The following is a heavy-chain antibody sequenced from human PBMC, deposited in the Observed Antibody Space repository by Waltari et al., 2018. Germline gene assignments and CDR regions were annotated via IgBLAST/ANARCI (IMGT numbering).Heavy chain of an antibody. D-gene: IGHD3-10*01. CDR1: GDSLNTNY. CDR3: ARGGWLLSRGPYYIDY. J-gene: IGHJ4*02. V-gene: IGHV4-59*01. CDR2: IYYSGTT. Sequence: QVQLQESGPGLVKPSETLSLTCIVSGDSLNTNYWSWIRQPPGKGLEWIGYIYYSGTTNDNPSLKSRVTISVDTSKNQFSLRLSSVTAADTAVYYCARGGWLLSRGPYYIDYWGQGSLVAVSS.